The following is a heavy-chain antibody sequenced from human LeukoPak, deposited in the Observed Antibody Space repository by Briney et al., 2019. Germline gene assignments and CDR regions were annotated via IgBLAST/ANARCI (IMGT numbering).Heavy chain of an antibody. J-gene: IGHJ4*02. CDR2: ISGSGGST. Sequence: GGSLRLSCAASGFTFSSYAMSWVRQAPGKGLEWVSAISGSGGSTHYADSVKGRFTISRDNSKNTLYLQMNSLRAEDTAVYYCAKHDSSSWYGDFDYWGQGTLVTVSS. V-gene: IGHV3-23*01. CDR1: GFTFSSYA. CDR3: AKHDSSSWYGDFDY. D-gene: IGHD6-13*01.